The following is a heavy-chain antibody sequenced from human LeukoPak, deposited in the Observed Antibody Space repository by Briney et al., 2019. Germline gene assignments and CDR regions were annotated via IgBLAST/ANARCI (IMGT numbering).Heavy chain of an antibody. V-gene: IGHV1-46*01. Sequence: ASVKVSCKASGYTFTSYYMHWVRQAPGQGLEWMGIINPSGGSTSYAQKFQGRVTMTRDTSTSTVYMELSSLRSEDTAVYYCARETISSWYYYNNTGYYYYMDVWGKGTTVTISS. CDR2: INPSGGST. D-gene: IGHD6-13*01. CDR3: ARETISSWYYYNNTGYYYYMDV. CDR1: GYTFTSYY. J-gene: IGHJ6*03.